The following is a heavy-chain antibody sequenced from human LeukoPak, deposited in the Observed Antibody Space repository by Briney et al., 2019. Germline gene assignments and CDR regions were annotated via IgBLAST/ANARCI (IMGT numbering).Heavy chain of an antibody. J-gene: IGHJ3*02. CDR3: ARQRYYYDSSGYYPDAFAI. D-gene: IGHD3-22*01. CDR1: GYSFTNYW. CDR2: IYPGDSDT. Sequence: GESLKISCKVSGYSFTNYWIGRVRQMPGKGLEWMGIIYPGDSDTRYSPSFQGQVTISADKSISTAYLQWSSLKASDTVMYYCARQRYYYDSSGYYPDAFAIWGQGTMVTVSS. V-gene: IGHV5-51*01.